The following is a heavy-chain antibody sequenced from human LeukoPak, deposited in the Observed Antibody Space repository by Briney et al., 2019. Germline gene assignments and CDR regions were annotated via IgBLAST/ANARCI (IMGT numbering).Heavy chain of an antibody. CDR2: AFSDGRT. CDR1: GITVSTNY. J-gene: IGHJ4*02. V-gene: IGHV3-53*01. Sequence: PGGSLRLSCAASGITVSTNYMSWVRQAPGKGLEWVSIAFSDGRTFYADSVKGRFTISRDSSKNTVFLQMSSLRAEDTAVYYCARGDFDYWGQGTLVTVSS. CDR3: ARGDFDY.